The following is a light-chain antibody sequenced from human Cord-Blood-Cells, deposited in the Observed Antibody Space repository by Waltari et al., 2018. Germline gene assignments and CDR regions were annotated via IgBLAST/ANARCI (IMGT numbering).Light chain of an antibody. J-gene: IGLJ1*01. CDR2: EVS. CDR3: SSYTSSSTLGV. CDR1: SSDVGGYNY. V-gene: IGLV2-14*01. Sequence: QSALTQPASVSGSPGQSIPISCTGTSSDVGGYNYVSWYQQHPGKAPKLMIYEVSKRPSGVSNRFSGSKSGNTASLTISGLQAEDEADYYCSSYTSSSTLGVFGTGTKVTVL.